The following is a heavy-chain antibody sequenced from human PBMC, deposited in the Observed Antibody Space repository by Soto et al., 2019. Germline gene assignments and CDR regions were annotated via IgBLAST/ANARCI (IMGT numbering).Heavy chain of an antibody. CDR2: IIPIFGTA. CDR3: ARAPRDPGTWSGYYSYYYYYGMDV. D-gene: IGHD3-3*01. Sequence: QVQLVQSGAEVKKPGSSVKVSCKASGGTFSSYAISWVRQAPGQGLEWMGGIIPIFGTANYAQKFQGRVKITADESTSTAYMELSSLRSEATAVYYCARAPRDPGTWSGYYSYYYYYGMDVWGQGTTVTVSS. CDR1: GGTFSSYA. J-gene: IGHJ6*02. V-gene: IGHV1-69*01.